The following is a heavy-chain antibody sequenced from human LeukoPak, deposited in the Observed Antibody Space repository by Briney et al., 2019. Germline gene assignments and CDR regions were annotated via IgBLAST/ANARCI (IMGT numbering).Heavy chain of an antibody. V-gene: IGHV3-7*04. Sequence: GGSLRLSCAASGFTFGSYWMSWVRQAPGKGLEWVANIKQDGSEKNYVDSVKGRFTISRDNAENSLYLPMNSLRAEDTAVYYCARVGWFGELTRHPGGDFWGQGTLVTVSS. J-gene: IGHJ4*02. D-gene: IGHD3-10*01. CDR1: GFTFGSYW. CDR3: ARVGWFGELTRHPGGDF. CDR2: IKQDGSEK.